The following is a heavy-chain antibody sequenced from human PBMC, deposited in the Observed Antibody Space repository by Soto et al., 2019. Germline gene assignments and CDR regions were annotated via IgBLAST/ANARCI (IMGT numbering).Heavy chain of an antibody. CDR2: INPNSGGT. J-gene: IGHJ3*02. CDR1: GYTFTGYY. Sequence: ASVKVSCKAAGYTFTGYYMHWVRQAPGQGLEWMGWINPNSGGTNYAQKFQGWVTMTRDTSISTAYMEPSRLRSDDTAVYYCARIKDAFDIWGQGTMVTVSS. CDR3: ARIKDAFDI. V-gene: IGHV1-2*04.